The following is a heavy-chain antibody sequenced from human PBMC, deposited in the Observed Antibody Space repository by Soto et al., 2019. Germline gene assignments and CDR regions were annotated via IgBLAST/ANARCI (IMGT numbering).Heavy chain of an antibody. V-gene: IGHV3-30-3*01. CDR2: ISYDGSNK. CDR3: ARESEDLTSNFDY. J-gene: IGHJ4*02. Sequence: SLRLSCAASGFTFSTYAMHWVRQAPGKGLEWVAVISYDGSNKDYADSVKGRFIISRDNSKNTLYLQMNSLRPEDTAVYYCARESEDLTSNFDYWGQGTLVTVSS. CDR1: GFTFSTYA.